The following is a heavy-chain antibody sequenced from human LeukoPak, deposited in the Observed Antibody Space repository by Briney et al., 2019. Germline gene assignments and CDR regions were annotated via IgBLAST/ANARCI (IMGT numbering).Heavy chain of an antibody. V-gene: IGHV5-51*01. J-gene: IGHJ4*02. D-gene: IGHD6-19*01. CDR1: GYSFTSYW. CDR3: AAAITVAGNYFDY. Sequence: GESLKISCKGSGYSFTSYWLGWVRQMPGKGLEWMGIIYPGDSDTRYSPSFQGQVTISADKSISTAYLQWSSLQASDTAMYYCAAAITVAGNYFDYWGQGTLVTVSS. CDR2: IYPGDSDT.